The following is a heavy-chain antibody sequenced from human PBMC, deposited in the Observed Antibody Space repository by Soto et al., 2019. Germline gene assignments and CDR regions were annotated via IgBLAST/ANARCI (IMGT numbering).Heavy chain of an antibody. CDR2: IYYSGST. J-gene: IGHJ4*02. D-gene: IGHD2-8*01. CDR3: ARIRDSSLMVYDY. V-gene: IGHV4-39*01. Sequence: SETLSLTCTVSGGSISSSSYYWGWIRQPPGKGLEWIGSIYYSGSTYYNPSLKSRVTISVDTSKNQFSLKLSSVTAADTAVYYCARIRDSSLMVYDYRGQGTLVTVSS. CDR1: GGSISSSSYY.